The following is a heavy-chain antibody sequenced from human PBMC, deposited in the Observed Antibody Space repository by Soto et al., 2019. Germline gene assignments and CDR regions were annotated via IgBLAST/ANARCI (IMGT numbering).Heavy chain of an antibody. Sequence: PGGSLRLSCAASGFTFSSYAMSWVRQAPGKGLEWVSAISGSGGSTYYADSVKGRFTISRDNSKNTLYLQMNSLRAEDTAVYYCAKDLYYDILIGYFVWVYWGQGTLVTVSS. D-gene: IGHD3-9*01. CDR1: GFTFSSYA. J-gene: IGHJ4*02. CDR2: ISGSGGST. V-gene: IGHV3-23*01. CDR3: AKDLYYDILIGYFVWVY.